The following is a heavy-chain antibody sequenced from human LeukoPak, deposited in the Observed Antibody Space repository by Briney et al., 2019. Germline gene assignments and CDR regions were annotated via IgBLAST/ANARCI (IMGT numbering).Heavy chain of an antibody. J-gene: IGHJ4*02. Sequence: SETLSLTCAVYGGSFSGYYWSWIRQPPGKGLESIGEINHSGSTNYNPSLKSRVTISVDTSKNQFSLKLSSVTAADTAVYYCARVAVANGLDYWGQGTLVTVSS. CDR1: GGSFSGYY. CDR2: INHSGST. CDR3: ARVAVANGLDY. D-gene: IGHD6-19*01. V-gene: IGHV4-34*01.